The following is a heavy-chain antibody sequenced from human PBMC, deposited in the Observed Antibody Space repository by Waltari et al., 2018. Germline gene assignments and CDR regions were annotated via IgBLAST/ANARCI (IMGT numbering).Heavy chain of an antibody. CDR3: ARVHGSESPLAWGTDV. J-gene: IGHJ6*02. D-gene: IGHD2-21*01. CDR1: GASLTTYY. V-gene: IGHV4-59*01. CDR2: IHDSGDT. Sequence: QVQLQESGPGLVKPSATLSLSCTVSGASLTTYYWSWIRRPPGKGLEYIGYIHDSGDTNYSPSLRSRVSMSLDTSKNQFSLKISSVTAADSAVYYCARVHGSESPLAWGTDVWGQGTAVTVSS.